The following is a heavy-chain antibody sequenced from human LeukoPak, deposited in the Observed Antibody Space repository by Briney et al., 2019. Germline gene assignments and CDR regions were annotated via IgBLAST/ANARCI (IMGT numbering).Heavy chain of an antibody. J-gene: IGHJ5*02. Sequence: PGGSLRLSCAASGFTFSSYSMNWVRQAPGKGLEWVSYISSSSSTIYYADSVKGRFTISRDNAKNSLYLQMNSLRAEDTAVYYCARCNDYADYENWFDPWGQGTLVTVSS. CDR3: ARCNDYADYENWFDP. CDR1: GFTFSSYS. D-gene: IGHD4-17*01. V-gene: IGHV3-48*01. CDR2: ISSSSSTI.